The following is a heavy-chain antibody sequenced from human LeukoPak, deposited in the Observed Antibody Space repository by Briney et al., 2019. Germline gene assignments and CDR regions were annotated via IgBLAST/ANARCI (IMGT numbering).Heavy chain of an antibody. CDR2: INANSGGT. CDR3: ARVGPGGADPHFGY. V-gene: IGHV1-2*02. J-gene: IGHJ4*02. D-gene: IGHD4-23*01. Sequence: GASVKVSCKASGFTFTGYHMHWVRQAPGQGLEWMGWINANSGGTNYEQKFQGRVTMTRDTSITTVYMDLSSLTSNDTAVYYCARVGPGGADPHFGYWGQGTLVIVSS. CDR1: GFTFTGYH.